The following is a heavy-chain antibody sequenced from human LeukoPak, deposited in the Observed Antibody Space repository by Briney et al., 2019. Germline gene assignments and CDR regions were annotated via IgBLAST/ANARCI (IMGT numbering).Heavy chain of an antibody. J-gene: IGHJ4*02. CDR3: VRLNPGIAAAGC. Sequence: RVSLRLSCAASGFTVSSNYMSWIRQAPGKGLEWVSVMYSGGSTYYADSVKGRFTISRDNAKNTLYLQMNSLRAEDTAVYYCVRLNPGIAAAGCWGQGTLVTGSA. CDR1: GFTVSSNY. D-gene: IGHD6-13*01. CDR2: MYSGGST. V-gene: IGHV3-53*01.